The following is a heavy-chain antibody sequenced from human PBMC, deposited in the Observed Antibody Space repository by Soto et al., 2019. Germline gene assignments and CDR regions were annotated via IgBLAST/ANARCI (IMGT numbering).Heavy chain of an antibody. CDR3: ASHFDYGGNSDYYYYGMDV. D-gene: IGHD4-17*01. J-gene: IGHJ6*02. CDR1: GGTFSSYA. Sequence: QVQLVQSGAEVKKPGSSVKVSCKASGGTFSSYAISWVRQAPGQGLEWMGGIIPIFGTANYAQKFQGRVTITAGQSTSTAYMELSSLRTEDTAVYYCASHFDYGGNSDYYYYGMDVWGQGTTVTVSS. CDR2: IIPIFGTA. V-gene: IGHV1-69*01.